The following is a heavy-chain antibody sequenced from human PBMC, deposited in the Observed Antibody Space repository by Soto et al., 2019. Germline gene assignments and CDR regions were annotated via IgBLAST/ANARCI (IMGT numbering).Heavy chain of an antibody. CDR1: GFTFDDYG. J-gene: IGHJ4*02. Sequence: PGGSLRLSCAASGFTFDDYGMSWVRQAPGKGLEWVSGINWNGGSTGYADTVKGRFTISRDNAKNSLYLQMNSLRAEDTAVYYCARSIVVVTALDYWGQGTLVTVSS. V-gene: IGHV3-20*04. CDR3: ARSIVVVTALDY. CDR2: INWNGGST. D-gene: IGHD2-21*02.